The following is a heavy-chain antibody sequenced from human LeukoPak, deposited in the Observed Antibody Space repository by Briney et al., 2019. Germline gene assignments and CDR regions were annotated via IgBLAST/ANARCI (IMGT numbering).Heavy chain of an antibody. CDR1: GFTFSTYS. J-gene: IGHJ4*02. Sequence: PGGSLRLSCAASGFTFSTYSMNWVRQAPGKGLEWVSSISSSSSYIYYADSVKGRFTISRDNAKNSLYLQMNSLRAEDTALYYCAKSRYYDILTGQTYYFDYWGQGTLVTVSS. D-gene: IGHD3-9*01. V-gene: IGHV3-21*04. CDR3: AKSRYYDILTGQTYYFDY. CDR2: ISSSSSYI.